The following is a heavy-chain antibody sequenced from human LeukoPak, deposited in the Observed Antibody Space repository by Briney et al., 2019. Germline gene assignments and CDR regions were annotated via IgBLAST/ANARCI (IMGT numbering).Heavy chain of an antibody. V-gene: IGHV4-61*02. CDR3: ARGGIPDY. D-gene: IGHD2-21*01. J-gene: IGHJ4*02. Sequence: SETLSLTCTVSGGSISSGSYYWSWIRQPAGKGLEWIGRIYTSGSANYNPSLKSRVTILVDTSRNQFSLKLSSVTAADTAVYYCARGGIPDYWGQGTLVTVSS. CDR2: IYTSGSA. CDR1: GGSISSGSYY.